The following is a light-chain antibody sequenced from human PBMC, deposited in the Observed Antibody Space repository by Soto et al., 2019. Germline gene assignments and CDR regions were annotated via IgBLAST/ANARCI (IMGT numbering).Light chain of an antibody. J-gene: IGKJ2*03. Sequence: DIQMTQSPSTLSASVGDRVTITCRASQTTTAWLAWYQQKPGKAPKLLIYKTSSLESGVPSRFSGSGSGTEFTLTISSLQPDDLVTYFCQQYNPYSYSFGQGTKLEIK. CDR3: QQYNPYSYS. CDR2: KTS. V-gene: IGKV1-5*03. CDR1: QTTTAW.